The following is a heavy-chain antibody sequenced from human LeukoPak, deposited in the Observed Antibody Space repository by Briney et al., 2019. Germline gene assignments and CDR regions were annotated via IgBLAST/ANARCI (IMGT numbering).Heavy chain of an antibody. Sequence: SETLSLTCAVYGGSFSGYYWSWIRQPPGKGLEWIGEINHSGGTNYNPSLKSRVTISVDTSKNQFSLKLSSVTAADTAVYYCARGYDSLWFDPWGQGTLVTVSS. CDR1: GGSFSGYY. CDR2: INHSGGT. D-gene: IGHD3-22*01. J-gene: IGHJ5*02. V-gene: IGHV4-34*01. CDR3: ARGYDSLWFDP.